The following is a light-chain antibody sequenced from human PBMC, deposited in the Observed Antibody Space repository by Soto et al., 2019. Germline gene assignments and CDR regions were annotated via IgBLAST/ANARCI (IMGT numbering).Light chain of an antibody. CDR2: EAS. J-gene: IGKJ4*01. CDR3: QQYKIYSPG. V-gene: IGKV1-5*01. CDR1: QSISSW. Sequence: DIQMTQSPSSVSASVGDRATITCRASQSISSWLAWYQQKPGKTLKLLIYEASSLEGGVPSRFSGSGSVTEFTLSISSLQPDDFATYICQQYKIYSPGFGGGAKMDIK.